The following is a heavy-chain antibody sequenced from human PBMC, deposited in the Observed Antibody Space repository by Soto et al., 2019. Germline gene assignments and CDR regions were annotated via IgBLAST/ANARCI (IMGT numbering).Heavy chain of an antibody. Sequence: PGGSLSLSCAASGFTFSTYAMSWVRQAPGKGLEWVSAISGSGGNTYYADSVKGRFTISRDNSKNTLYLQMNSLRAEDTAFYYCAKKGYYYDSSGYWPFDYWGQGTLVTVSS. CDR3: AKKGYYYDSSGYWPFDY. CDR2: ISGSGGNT. D-gene: IGHD3-22*01. J-gene: IGHJ4*02. V-gene: IGHV3-23*01. CDR1: GFTFSTYA.